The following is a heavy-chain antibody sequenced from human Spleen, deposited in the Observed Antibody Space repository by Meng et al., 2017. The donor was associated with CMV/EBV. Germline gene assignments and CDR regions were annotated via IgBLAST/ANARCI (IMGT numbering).Heavy chain of an antibody. CDR3: ARVRGSGPSYDYYYYYGMDV. CDR1: GFTFDEYG. V-gene: IGHV4-34*01. J-gene: IGHJ6*02. Sequence: ESLKISCAASGFTFDEYGMNWLRQPPGKGLEWIGEINHSGTTKYNPSLNSRVTISVDTSRKQFSLKLKSVTAADTAVYYCARVRGSGPSYDYYYYYGMDVWGQGTTVTVSS. CDR2: INHSGTT. D-gene: IGHD3-10*01.